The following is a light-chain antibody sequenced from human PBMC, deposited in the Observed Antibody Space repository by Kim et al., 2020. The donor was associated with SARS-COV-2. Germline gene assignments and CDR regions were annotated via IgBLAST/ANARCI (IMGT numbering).Light chain of an antibody. CDR1: SLRSYY. CDR3: NSRDSSGNHVV. CDR2: GKN. Sequence: LGQTVRITSQGDSLRSYYASWYQQKPGQAPILVIYGKNNRPSGIPDRFSGSSSGNTASLTITGAQAEDEADYYCNSRDSSGNHVVFGGGTQLTVL. J-gene: IGLJ2*01. V-gene: IGLV3-19*01.